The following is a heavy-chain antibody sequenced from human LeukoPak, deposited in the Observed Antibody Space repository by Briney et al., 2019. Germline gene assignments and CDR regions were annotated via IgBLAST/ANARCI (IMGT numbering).Heavy chain of an antibody. CDR3: VRLGGGDAFDI. J-gene: IGHJ3*02. D-gene: IGHD2-15*01. CDR2: IRSKANGYTT. CDR1: GFTFSSYA. Sequence: GGSLRLSCAASGFTFSSYAMHWVRQAPGKGLEWVGRIRSKANGYTTAYGETVKGRFTITRDDSKRSAFVQMSSLKSEDTAVYYCVRLGGGDAFDIWGPGTRVTVSS. V-gene: IGHV3-73*01.